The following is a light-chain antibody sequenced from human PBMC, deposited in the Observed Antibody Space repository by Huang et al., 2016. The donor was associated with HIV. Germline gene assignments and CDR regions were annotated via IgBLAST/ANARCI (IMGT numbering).Light chain of an antibody. J-gene: IGKJ5*01. CDR3: QQSYSALSS. Sequence: IQMTQSPTSLSASVGDRVSIACRASQSISTYLNWYQQKPGKAPKLLISSASALHGGVTSRFSGSGSGTDFTLTIRGLQLDDFATYYCQQSYSALSSFGPGTRL. CDR2: SAS. CDR1: QSISTY. V-gene: IGKV1-39*01.